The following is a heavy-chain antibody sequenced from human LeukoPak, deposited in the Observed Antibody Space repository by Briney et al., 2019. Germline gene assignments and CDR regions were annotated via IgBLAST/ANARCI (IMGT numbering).Heavy chain of an antibody. J-gene: IGHJ4*02. V-gene: IGHV4-59*01. CDR1: GGSISSYY. CDR3: ARTVVRGVSPFDY. Sequence: PAETLSLTCTVSGGSISSYYWSWIRQPPGKGLDWIGYIYYSGSTNYNPSLKSRVNISLDTSENQFSLRLTSVTAADTAVYYCARTVVRGVSPFDYWGQGTLVTVSS. CDR2: IYYSGST. D-gene: IGHD3-10*01.